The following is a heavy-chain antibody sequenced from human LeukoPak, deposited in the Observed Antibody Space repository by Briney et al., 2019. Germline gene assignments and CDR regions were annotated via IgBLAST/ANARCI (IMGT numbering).Heavy chain of an antibody. CDR2: ISGSGGST. J-gene: IGHJ3*02. D-gene: IGHD3-22*01. Sequence: GGSLRLSCAASGFTFSSYAMSWVRQAPGKGLEWVSAISGSGGSTYYADSVKGRFTISRDNSKNTLYLQMNSLRAEDTAVYYCAKSFSTYYYDSSGYLGDAFDIWGQGTMVTVSS. V-gene: IGHV3-23*01. CDR1: GFTFSSYA. CDR3: AKSFSTYYYDSSGYLGDAFDI.